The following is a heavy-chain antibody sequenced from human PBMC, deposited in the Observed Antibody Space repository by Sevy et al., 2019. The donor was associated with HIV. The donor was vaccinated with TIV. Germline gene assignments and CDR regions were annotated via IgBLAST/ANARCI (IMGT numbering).Heavy chain of an antibody. Sequence: ASVKVSCQASGYTFTGYYMHWVRQAPGQGLEWMGWINPNSGGTNYAQKLQGRVTMNRDTSFSTAYMELSRLRSDDTAVYYCARDGEMATTPDYWGQGTLVTVSS. V-gene: IGHV1-2*02. CDR2: INPNSGGT. CDR3: ARDGEMATTPDY. J-gene: IGHJ4*02. CDR1: GYTFTGYY. D-gene: IGHD5-12*01.